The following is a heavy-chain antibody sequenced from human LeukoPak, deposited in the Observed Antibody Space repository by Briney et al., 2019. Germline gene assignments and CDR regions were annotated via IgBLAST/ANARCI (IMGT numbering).Heavy chain of an antibody. CDR1: GGSFSGYY. CDR2: IYYSGST. J-gene: IGHJ3*02. CDR3: ARRGYDSSGDAFDI. V-gene: IGHV4-34*01. Sequence: SETLSLTCAVYGGSFSGYYWSWIRQPPGKGLEWIGSIYYSGSTYYNPSLKSRVTISVDTSKNQFSLKLSSVTAADTAVYYCARRGYDSSGDAFDIWGQGIMVTVSS. D-gene: IGHD3-22*01.